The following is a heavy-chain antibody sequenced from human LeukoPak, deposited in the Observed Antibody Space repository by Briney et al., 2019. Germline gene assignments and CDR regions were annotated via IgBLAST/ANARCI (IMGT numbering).Heavy chain of an antibody. CDR3: ARGVGYYGSGSPSHFDY. V-gene: IGHV4-30-2*01. Sequence: SETLSLTCAVSGGSISSGGYSWSWIRQPPGKGLEWIGYIYHSGGTYYNPSLKSRVTISVDRSKNQFSLKLSSVTAADTAVYYCARGVGYYGSGSPSHFDYWGQGTLVTVSS. J-gene: IGHJ4*02. CDR2: IYHSGGT. CDR1: GGSISSGGYS. D-gene: IGHD3-10*01.